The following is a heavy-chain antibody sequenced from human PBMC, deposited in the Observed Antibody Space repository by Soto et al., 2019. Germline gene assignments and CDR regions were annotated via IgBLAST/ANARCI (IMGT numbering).Heavy chain of an antibody. V-gene: IGHV5-10-1*01. CDR3: AGNQYNWNHVHY. J-gene: IGHJ4*02. Sequence: PGESLKISCKGSGYSFTSYWISWVRQMPGKGLEWMGRIDPSDSYTNYSPSFQGHVTISADKSISTAYLQWSSLKASDTAMYYCAGNQYNWNHVHYWGQGTLVTVSS. D-gene: IGHD1-20*01. CDR1: GYSFTSYW. CDR2: IDPSDSYT.